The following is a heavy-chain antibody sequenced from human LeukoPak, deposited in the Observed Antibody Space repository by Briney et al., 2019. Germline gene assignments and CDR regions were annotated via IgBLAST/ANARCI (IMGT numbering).Heavy chain of an antibody. CDR3: ARGAGALTLDYFDY. V-gene: IGHV4-61*02. J-gene: IGHJ4*02. Sequence: SETLSLTCTVSGGSISSGSYYWSWIRQPAGKGLEWIGRIYTSGSTNYNPSLKSRVTISVDTSKNQFSLKLSSVTAADTAVYYCARGAGALTLDYFDYWGQGTLVTVSS. CDR2: IYTSGST. D-gene: IGHD4/OR15-4a*01. CDR1: GGSISSGSYY.